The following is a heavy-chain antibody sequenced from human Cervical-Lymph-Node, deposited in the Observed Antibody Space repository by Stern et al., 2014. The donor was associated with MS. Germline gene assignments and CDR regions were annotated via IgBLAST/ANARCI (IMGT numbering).Heavy chain of an antibody. CDR3: GGNY. CDR2: ITSTSTYT. Sequence: EVQLVESEGGLVKPGGSLRLSCAASGFTFSNYSMSWVRQAPGKGLEWVSSITSTSTYTYYADSVRGRFTISRDNAKKSLYLQMNSLRAEDTAVYYCGGNYWGQGTLVTVSS. V-gene: IGHV3-21*01. J-gene: IGHJ4*02. CDR1: GFTFSNYS.